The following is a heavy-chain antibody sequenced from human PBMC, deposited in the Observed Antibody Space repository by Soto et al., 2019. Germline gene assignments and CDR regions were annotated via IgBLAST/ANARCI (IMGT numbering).Heavy chain of an antibody. J-gene: IGHJ4*02. CDR3: ARDLHYDSSGYSPDDY. V-gene: IGHV3-33*01. D-gene: IGHD3-22*01. Sequence: QVQLVESGGGVVQPGRSLRLSCAASGFTFSSYGMHWVRQAPGKGLEWVAVIWYDGSNRYYADSVKGRFTISRDNSKNTLYLQMNSLRAEDTAVYYCARDLHYDSSGYSPDDYWGQGTLVTVSS. CDR1: GFTFSSYG. CDR2: IWYDGSNR.